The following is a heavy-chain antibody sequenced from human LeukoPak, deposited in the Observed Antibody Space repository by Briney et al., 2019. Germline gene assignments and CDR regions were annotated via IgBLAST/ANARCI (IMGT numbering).Heavy chain of an antibody. CDR1: GLTFDDYA. CDR3: ARDIGEYYFDY. V-gene: IGHV3-9*01. CDR2: ISWNSGSI. J-gene: IGHJ4*02. D-gene: IGHD2/OR15-2a*01. Sequence: SRSLRLSCAASGLTFDDYAMHWVRQAPGKGLEWVSGISWNSGSIGYADSVKGRFTISRDNAKNSLYLQMNSLRAEDTAVYYCARDIGEYYFDYWGQGTLVTVSS.